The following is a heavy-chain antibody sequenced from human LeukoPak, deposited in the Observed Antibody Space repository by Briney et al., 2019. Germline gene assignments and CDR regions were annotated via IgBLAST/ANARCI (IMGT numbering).Heavy chain of an antibody. Sequence: PGRSLRLSCAASGFTFSSYGMHWVRQAPGKGLEWVAVISYDGSNKYYADSVKGRFTISRDNSKNTLYLQMNSLRAGDTAVYYCAKGRVLLWFGELSLLDAFDYWGQGTLVTVSS. CDR2: ISYDGSNK. J-gene: IGHJ4*02. CDR3: AKGRVLLWFGELSLLDAFDY. D-gene: IGHD3-10*01. V-gene: IGHV3-30*18. CDR1: GFTFSSYG.